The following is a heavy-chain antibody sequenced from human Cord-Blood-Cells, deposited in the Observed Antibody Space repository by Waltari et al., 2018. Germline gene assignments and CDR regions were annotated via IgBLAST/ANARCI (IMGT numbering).Heavy chain of an antibody. CDR2: IYWNDDK. Sequence: QITLKESGPTLVKPTQTLPLTCTFPGFSLSTSGVGVGWIRPPPGKALEWLALIYWNDDKRYSPSLKSRLTITKDTSKNQVVLTMTNMDPVDTATYYCARIGGLYYDFWSGPPDYWGQGTLVTVSS. D-gene: IGHD3-3*01. CDR1: GFSLSTSGVG. CDR3: ARIGGLYYDFWSGPPDY. V-gene: IGHV2-5*01. J-gene: IGHJ4*02.